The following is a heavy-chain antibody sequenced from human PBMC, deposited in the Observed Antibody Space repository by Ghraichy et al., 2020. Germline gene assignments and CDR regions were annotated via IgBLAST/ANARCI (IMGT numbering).Heavy chain of an antibody. J-gene: IGHJ5*02. Sequence: SVKVSCKASGGSFNNFAINWIRQAPGQSLEWMGRIVPLLGIINYAQKFQGRVTIIADKSTTTAYMELSSLRSDDTAVYFWARGGQLPINSWLAPWGQGTLVTVSS. D-gene: IGHD2-2*01. V-gene: IGHV1-69*04. CDR1: GGSFNNFA. CDR2: IVPLLGII. CDR3: ARGGQLPINSWLAP.